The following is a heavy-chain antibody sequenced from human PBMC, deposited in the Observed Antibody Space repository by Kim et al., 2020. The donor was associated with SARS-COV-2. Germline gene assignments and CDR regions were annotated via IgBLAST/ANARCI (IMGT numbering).Heavy chain of an antibody. D-gene: IGHD3-16*01. Sequence: SPSLQGQVTISADKSISTAYLQWSSLKASDTAMYYCARRYGVTPNDAFDIWGQGTMVTVSS. CDR3: ARRYGVTPNDAFDI. V-gene: IGHV5-51*01. J-gene: IGHJ3*02.